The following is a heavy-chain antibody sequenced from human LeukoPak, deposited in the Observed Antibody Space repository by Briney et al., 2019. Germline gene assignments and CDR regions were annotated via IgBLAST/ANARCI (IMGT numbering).Heavy chain of an antibody. Sequence: SDTLSLTYSVSGGSISTYYWNWIRHPPGKGLVGFGYVYYGGRTNYNPSLKSRVTMSVDTSKNQFSLKLSSVTAADTAVYYCARDVVAAAGTWDYWGEGTLVTVSS. CDR3: ARDVVAAAGTWDY. V-gene: IGHV4-59*12. CDR2: VYYGGRT. CDR1: GGSISTYY. J-gene: IGHJ4*02. D-gene: IGHD6-13*01.